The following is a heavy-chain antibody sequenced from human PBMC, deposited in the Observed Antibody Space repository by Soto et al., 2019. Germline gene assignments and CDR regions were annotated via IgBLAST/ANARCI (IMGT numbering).Heavy chain of an antibody. V-gene: IGHV4-39*01. CDR3: PRRSLLLLPPYFDY. Sequence: SETLSLTCTVSGGSISSSSYYWGWIRQPPGKGLEWIGSIYYSGSTYYKPSLKSRVTISVDTSTNQFSLKLSSVTAADTAVYYCPRRSLLLLPPYFDYLGQGTLVTVSS. D-gene: IGHD3-22*01. J-gene: IGHJ4*02. CDR2: IYYSGST. CDR1: GGSISSSSYY.